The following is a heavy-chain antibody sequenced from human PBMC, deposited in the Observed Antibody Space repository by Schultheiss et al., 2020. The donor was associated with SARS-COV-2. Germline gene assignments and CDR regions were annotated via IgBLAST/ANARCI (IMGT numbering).Heavy chain of an antibody. CDR1: GGSISSYY. V-gene: IGHV4-34*01. D-gene: IGHD7-27*01. J-gene: IGHJ6*02. CDR3: ARGQFPGDRANYYYGMDV. Sequence: SETLSLTCTVSGGSISSYYWSWIRQPPGKGLEWIGEIYHSGSTNYNPSLKSRVTISVDTSKNQFSLKLSSVTAADTAVYYCARGQFPGDRANYYYGMDVWGQGTTVTVSS. CDR2: IYHSGST.